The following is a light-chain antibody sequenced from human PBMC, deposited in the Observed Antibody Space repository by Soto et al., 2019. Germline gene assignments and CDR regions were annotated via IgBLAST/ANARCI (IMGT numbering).Light chain of an antibody. V-gene: IGKV3-15*01. CDR2: GAS. J-gene: IGKJ2*01. CDR1: QSVSSN. Sequence: EIVMTQSPATLSVSPGGRATLSCRASQSVSSNLAWYQQKPGQAPRLLIYGASTRATGIPARFSGSGSGTEFTLTISSLQSEDFAVYYCQKYNNWPPEYTFGQGTKLEIK. CDR3: QKYNNWPPEYT.